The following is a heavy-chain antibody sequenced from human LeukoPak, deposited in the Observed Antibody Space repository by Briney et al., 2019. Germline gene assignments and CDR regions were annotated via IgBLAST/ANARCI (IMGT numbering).Heavy chain of an antibody. J-gene: IGHJ5*02. CDR1: GGSFSGYY. V-gene: IGHV4-34*01. CDR2: INHSGST. D-gene: IGHD1-7*01. Sequence: SETLSLTCAVYGGSFSGYYWSWIRQPLGKGLEWIGEINHSGSTNYNPSPKSRVTISVDTSQNQFSLKLSSVTAADSAVYYCARRQLELRGDNWFDPWGQGTLVTVSS. CDR3: ARRQLELRGDNWFDP.